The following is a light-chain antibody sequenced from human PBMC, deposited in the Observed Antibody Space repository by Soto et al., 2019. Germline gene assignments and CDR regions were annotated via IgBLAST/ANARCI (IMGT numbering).Light chain of an antibody. V-gene: IGKV3-15*01. CDR1: QSVSNN. J-gene: IGKJ5*01. Sequence: EIVMTPSPAPLSVSPVEKATLSCMASQSVSNNLAWYQQKPAQAPRLLIYGASTRATGIPARFSGSGSGTEFTLTISSLQSEDFAVYYCQQYNNWPITFGQGTRLEI. CDR3: QQYNNWPIT. CDR2: GAS.